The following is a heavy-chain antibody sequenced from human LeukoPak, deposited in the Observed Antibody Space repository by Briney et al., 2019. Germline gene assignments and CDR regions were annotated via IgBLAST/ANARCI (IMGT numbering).Heavy chain of an antibody. J-gene: IGHJ5*02. Sequence: GGSLRLSCAASGVIISSYAMSWVRQAPGKGLEWVAAINGRGDNTYYADFVKGRFTISRDNSKSTVYLQMNSLRTEDTAVYYCAKDRVSPGFNWFDPWGQGTLVTVSS. CDR2: INGRGDNT. CDR3: AKDRVSPGFNWFDP. D-gene: IGHD2/OR15-2a*01. CDR1: GVIISSYA. V-gene: IGHV3-23*01.